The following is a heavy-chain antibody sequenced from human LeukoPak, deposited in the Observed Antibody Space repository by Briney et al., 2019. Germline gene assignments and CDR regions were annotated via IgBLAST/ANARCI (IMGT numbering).Heavy chain of an antibody. J-gene: IGHJ4*02. D-gene: IGHD1-26*01. Sequence: GGSLRLSCAASGFIFSSSAMHWVRRAPGKGLEWVTFIQYDGSNKYYADSVKGRFTISRDNSKNTLYLQMSSLRVEDTAVYYCANSPGGTTGWFPDSWGQGTLVTVSS. V-gene: IGHV3-30*02. CDR3: ANSPGGTTGWFPDS. CDR1: GFIFSSSA. CDR2: IQYDGSNK.